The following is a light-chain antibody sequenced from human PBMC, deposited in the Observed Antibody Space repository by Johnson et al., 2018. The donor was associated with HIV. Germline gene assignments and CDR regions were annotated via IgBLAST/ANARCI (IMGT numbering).Light chain of an antibody. CDR2: DND. Sequence: QSVLTQPPSVSAAPGQKVTISCSGSSSNIGNNYVSWYQQLPGTAPKLLIYDNDQRPSGIPDRFSGSKSGTSATLGITGLQTGDEGDYYCGTWDSSLTASVFGTGTKVTVL. CDR3: GTWDSSLTASV. V-gene: IGLV1-51*01. CDR1: SSNIGNNY. J-gene: IGLJ1*01.